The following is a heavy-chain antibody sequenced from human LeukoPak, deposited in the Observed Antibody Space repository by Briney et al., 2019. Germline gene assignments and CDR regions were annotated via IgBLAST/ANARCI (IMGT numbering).Heavy chain of an antibody. J-gene: IGHJ4*02. V-gene: IGHV3-23*01. D-gene: IGHD4-11*01. CDR3: AKGNGRTTVTRIDY. CDR2: ISGSGGDT. Sequence: GGSLRLSCAASGFTFSSYAMNWVRQAPGKGLEWVSTISGSGGDTYYADSVKGRFTISRDNSKNTLYLQMNSLRAEDTAVYYCAKGNGRTTVTRIDYWSQGTLVTVSS. CDR1: GFTFSSYA.